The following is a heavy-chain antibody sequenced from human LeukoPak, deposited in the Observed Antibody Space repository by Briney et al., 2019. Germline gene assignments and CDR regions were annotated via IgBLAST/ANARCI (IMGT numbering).Heavy chain of an antibody. CDR1: GFTFSSYS. V-gene: IGHV3-48*01. CDR2: IESIGSPV. CDR3: ARGVGYFDRSGYRFDP. Sequence: GGSLRLSCAASGFTFSSYSMNWVRQAPGKGLEWVSFIESIGSPVYYANSVKGRFTISRYNGKNSLFLQMNSLRAEDTAVYYCARGVGYFDRSGYRFDPWGQGTQVTVSS. J-gene: IGHJ5*02. D-gene: IGHD3-22*01.